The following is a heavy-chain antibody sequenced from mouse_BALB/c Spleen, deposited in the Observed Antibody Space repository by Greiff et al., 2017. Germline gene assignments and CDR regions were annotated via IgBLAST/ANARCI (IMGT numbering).Heavy chain of an antibody. J-gene: IGHJ4*01. D-gene: IGHD1-1*01. V-gene: IGHV1-80*01. Sequence: QVQLQQSGAELVRPGSSVKISCKASGYAFSSYWMNWVKQRPGQGLEWIGQIYPGDGDTNYNGKFKGKATLTADKSSSTAYMQLSSLTSEDSTVYFCAREVVTTVVASRNYYAMDYWGQGTSVTVSS. CDR1: GYAFSSYW. CDR2: IYPGDGDT. CDR3: AREVVTTVVASRNYYAMDY.